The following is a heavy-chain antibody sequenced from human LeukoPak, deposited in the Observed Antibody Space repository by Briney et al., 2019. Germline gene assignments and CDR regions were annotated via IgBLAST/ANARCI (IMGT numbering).Heavy chain of an antibody. J-gene: IGHJ4*02. V-gene: IGHV4-59*01. Sequence: SETLSLTCTVSGGSISSYYWSWIRQPPGKGLEWIGYIYYSGSTNYNPSLKSRVTISVDTSKNQFSLKPSSVTAADTAVYYCARDRAVAGSFDYWGQGTLVTVSS. CDR2: IYYSGST. CDR1: GGSISSYY. D-gene: IGHD6-19*01. CDR3: ARDRAVAGSFDY.